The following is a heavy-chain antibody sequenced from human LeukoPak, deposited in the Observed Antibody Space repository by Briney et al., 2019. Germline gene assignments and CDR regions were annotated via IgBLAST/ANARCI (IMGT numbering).Heavy chain of an antibody. CDR3: ARVYYRRSGYYNPFDY. CDR2: IIPIFGTA. V-gene: IGHV1-69*13. D-gene: IGHD3-3*01. CDR1: GGTFSSYA. Sequence: SVKVSCKTSGGTFSSYAISWVRLAPGQGLEWMGGIIPIFGTANYAQKFQGRGTITADESTSTAYMELSSLRSEDTAVYYCARVYYRRSGYYNPFDYWGQGTLVTVSS. J-gene: IGHJ4*02.